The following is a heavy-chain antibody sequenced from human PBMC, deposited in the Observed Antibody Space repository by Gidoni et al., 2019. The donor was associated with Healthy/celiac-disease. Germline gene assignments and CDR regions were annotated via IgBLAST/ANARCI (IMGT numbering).Heavy chain of an antibody. CDR2: IRSKANSYAT. V-gene: IGHV3-73*02. D-gene: IGHD4-17*01. Sequence: EVQLVESGGGLVQPGGSLKLSCAASGFTFSGSAMHWARLASGKGLGWVGRIRSKANSYATAYAASVKGRFTIARDDSKNTAYLQMNSLKTEDTAVYYCTDDYGDSYYYGMDVWGQGTTVTVSS. J-gene: IGHJ6*02. CDR1: GFTFSGSA. CDR3: TDDYGDSYYYGMDV.